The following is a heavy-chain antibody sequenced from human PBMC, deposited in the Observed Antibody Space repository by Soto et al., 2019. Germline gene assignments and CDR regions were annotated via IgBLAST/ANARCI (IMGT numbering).Heavy chain of an antibody. D-gene: IGHD3-3*01. CDR2: INWNGGST. CDR3: ARGPPSAYYDFWSGYYPYYYYYYGMDV. CDR1: GFTFDDYG. J-gene: IGHJ6*02. V-gene: IGHV3-20*04. Sequence: EVQLVESGGGVVRPGGSLRLSCAASGFTFDDYGMSWVRQAPGKGLEWVSGINWNGGSTGYADSVKGRFTISRENAQNSLYLPMNSLRAEDTALYYCARGPPSAYYDFWSGYYPYYYYYYGMDVWGQGTTVTVSS.